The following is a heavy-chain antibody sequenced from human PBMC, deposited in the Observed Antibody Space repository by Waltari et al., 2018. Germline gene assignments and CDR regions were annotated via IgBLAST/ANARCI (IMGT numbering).Heavy chain of an antibody. V-gene: IGHV4-34*01. Sequence: QVLLQQWGAGLLKPSETLSLTCAVYGGSFHFYYWSWLRQPPGEGLEWIGEITHSGSTNYNPSLKSRVSISVDTPNNQFSLKLTSVTAADTAAYYCARRGYCGIDCYSNYFDFWGQGTLVTVSS. D-gene: IGHD2-21*01. CDR2: ITHSGST. J-gene: IGHJ4*02. CDR3: ARRGYCGIDCYSNYFDF. CDR1: GGSFHFYY.